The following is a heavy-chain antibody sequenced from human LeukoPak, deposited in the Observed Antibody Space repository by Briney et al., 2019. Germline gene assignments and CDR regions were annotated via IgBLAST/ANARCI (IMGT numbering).Heavy chain of an antibody. D-gene: IGHD2/OR15-2a*01. Sequence: GGSLRLSCAASGFTFTSYALDWVRQAPGKGLEWISVISGDGDSTHYADSVKGRFTISRDDSKNTLYLQMNSLRAEDTAVYYCARDEYKADAYWGQGTLVTVSS. CDR1: GFTFTSYA. CDR3: ARDEYKADAY. CDR2: ISGDGDST. V-gene: IGHV3-23*01. J-gene: IGHJ4*02.